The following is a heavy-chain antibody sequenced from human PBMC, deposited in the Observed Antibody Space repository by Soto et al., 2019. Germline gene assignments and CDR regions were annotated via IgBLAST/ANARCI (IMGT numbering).Heavy chain of an antibody. Sequence: QVQLQESGPGLVKPSQTLSLTCTVSGGSISSGDYYWSWIRQPPGKGLEWIGYIYYSGSTYYNPSLKSRVTISVDTSKNQFSLKLSSVTAADTAVYYCARASRDYGDYWAHSSCYLDYFDYWGQGTLVTVSS. J-gene: IGHJ4*02. V-gene: IGHV4-30-4*01. D-gene: IGHD4-17*01. CDR2: IYYSGST. CDR3: ARASRDYGDYWAHSSCYLDYFDY. CDR1: GGSISSGDYY.